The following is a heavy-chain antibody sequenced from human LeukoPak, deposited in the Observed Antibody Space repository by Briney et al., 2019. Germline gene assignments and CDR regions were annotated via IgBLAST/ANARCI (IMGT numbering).Heavy chain of an antibody. J-gene: IGHJ4*02. CDR3: TTGLAVAVTATYYFDY. CDR2: IRYDGSNK. CDR1: GFTFSSYG. Sequence: GGSLRLSCAASGFTFSSYGMHWVRQAPGKGLEWVAFIRYDGSNKYYADSVKGRFTISRDNAKNTLYLQMNSLRAEDTAVYYCTTGLAVAVTATYYFDYWGQGTLVTVSS. D-gene: IGHD6-19*01. V-gene: IGHV3-30*02.